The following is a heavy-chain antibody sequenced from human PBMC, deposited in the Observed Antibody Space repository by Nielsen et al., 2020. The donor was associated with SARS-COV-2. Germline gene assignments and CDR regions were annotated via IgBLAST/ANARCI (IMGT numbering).Heavy chain of an antibody. CDR2: IYHSGST. Sequence: SETLSLTCAVSGGSISSSNWWSWVRQPPGKGLEWIGEIYHSGSTNYNPSLKSRVTISVDKSKNQFSLKLSSVTAADTAVYYCASIEIQWLVLGWFDPWGQGTLVTVSS. D-gene: IGHD6-19*01. J-gene: IGHJ5*02. CDR1: GGSISSSNW. V-gene: IGHV4-4*02. CDR3: ASIEIQWLVLGWFDP.